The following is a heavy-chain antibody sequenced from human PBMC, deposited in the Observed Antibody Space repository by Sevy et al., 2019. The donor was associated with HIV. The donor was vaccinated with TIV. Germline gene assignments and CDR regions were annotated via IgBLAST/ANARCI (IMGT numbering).Heavy chain of an antibody. Sequence: ASVKVSCKASGGTFSSYAVHWVRQAPGQGLEWMGGFIPLFASSDYAQKFQGRVTITADESTSTAYMELSSLRSEDTAVYYCARGITMIRGGGYYFDYWGQGTLVTVSS. V-gene: IGHV1-69*13. CDR3: ARGITMIRGGGYYFDY. D-gene: IGHD3-22*01. J-gene: IGHJ4*02. CDR1: GGTFSSYA. CDR2: FIPLFASS.